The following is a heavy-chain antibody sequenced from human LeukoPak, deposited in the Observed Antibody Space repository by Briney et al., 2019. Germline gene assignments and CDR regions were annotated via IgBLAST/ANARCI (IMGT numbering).Heavy chain of an antibody. CDR2: IYSGGGT. V-gene: IGHV3-66*01. CDR1: GSTVSSNH. Sequence: PGGSLRLSCAASGSTVSSNHMTWVRQAPGKGLEWVSVIYSGGGTYYADSVKGRFTISRDNSRNTVYLQMNSLRAEDTAVYYCARWVVPAATHLDYWGQGTLVTVSS. CDR3: ARWVVPAATHLDY. J-gene: IGHJ4*02. D-gene: IGHD2-2*01.